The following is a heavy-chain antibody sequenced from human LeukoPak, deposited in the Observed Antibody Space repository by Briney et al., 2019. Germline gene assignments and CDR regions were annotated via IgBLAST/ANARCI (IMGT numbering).Heavy chain of an antibody. J-gene: IGHJ5*02. CDR2: IIPIFGTA. CDR1: GGTFSSYA. CDR3: ARARAAGTLVWFDP. Sequence: ASVKVSCTAPGGTFSSYAISWVRQAPGQGLEWMGGIIPIFGTANYAQKFQGRVTITADESTSTAYMELSSLRSEDTAVYYCARARAAGTLVWFDPWGQGTLVTVSS. V-gene: IGHV1-69*01. D-gene: IGHD6-13*01.